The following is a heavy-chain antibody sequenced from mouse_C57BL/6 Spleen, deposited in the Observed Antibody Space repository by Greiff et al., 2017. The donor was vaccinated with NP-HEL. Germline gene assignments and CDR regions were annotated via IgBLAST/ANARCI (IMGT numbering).Heavy chain of an antibody. V-gene: IGHV5-4*03. CDR2: ISDGGSYT. D-gene: IGHD2-3*01. CDR3: ARGGDYDGSSFAY. Sequence: EVKLVESGGGLVKPGGSLKLSCAASGFTFSSYAMSWVRQTPEKRLEWVATISDGGSYTYYPDNVKGRFTISRDNAKNNLYLQMSHLKSEDTAMYYCARGGDYDGSSFAYWGQGTLVTVS. CDR1: GFTFSSYA. J-gene: IGHJ3*01.